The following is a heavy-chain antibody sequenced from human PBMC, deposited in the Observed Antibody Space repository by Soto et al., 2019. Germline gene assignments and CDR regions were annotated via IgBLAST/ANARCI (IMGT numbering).Heavy chain of an antibody. CDR2: INSDGSTT. CDR3: VRGSVYNWRGDY. D-gene: IGHD1-20*01. V-gene: IGHV3-74*01. CDR1: GFTFSNYW. Sequence: EVQLVESGGGLVQPGGSLRLSCAASGFTFSNYWMHWVRQAPGKGLVWVSRINSDGSTTGNADSVKGRFTISRDNAKNTLYLQMNSLRAEDTDVYYCVRGSVYNWRGDYWGQGTLVTVSS. J-gene: IGHJ4*02.